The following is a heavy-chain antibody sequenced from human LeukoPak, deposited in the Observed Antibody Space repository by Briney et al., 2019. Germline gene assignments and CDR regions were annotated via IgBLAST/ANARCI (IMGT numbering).Heavy chain of an antibody. Sequence: ASVKVSCKASGYTFTRYYMHWVRQAPGQGLEWMGWINPNSGGTNYAQKFQGRVTMTRDTSISTAYMELSRLRSDDTAVYYCARSPADILTGDYFDYWGQGTLVTVSS. D-gene: IGHD3-9*01. CDR1: GYTFTRYY. J-gene: IGHJ4*02. CDR3: ARSPADILTGDYFDY. V-gene: IGHV1-2*02. CDR2: INPNSGGT.